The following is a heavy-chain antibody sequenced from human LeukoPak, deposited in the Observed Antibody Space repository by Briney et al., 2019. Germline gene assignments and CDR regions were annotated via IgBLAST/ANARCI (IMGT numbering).Heavy chain of an antibody. D-gene: IGHD5-24*01. CDR2: ISSNGGST. CDR3: ARARDYYYYYYYMDV. CDR1: GFTFSSYA. V-gene: IGHV3-64*01. Sequence: PGGSLRLSCAASGFTFSSYAMHWVRQAPGKGLEYVSAISSNGGSTYYANSVKGRFTISRDNSKNTLYLQMGSLRAEDMAVYYCARARDYYYYYYYMDVWGKGTRVTVSS. J-gene: IGHJ6*03.